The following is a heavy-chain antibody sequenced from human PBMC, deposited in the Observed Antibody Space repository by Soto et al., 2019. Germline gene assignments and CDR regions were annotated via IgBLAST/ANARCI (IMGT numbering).Heavy chain of an antibody. CDR2: IYHSGST. D-gene: IGHD3-22*01. J-gene: IGHJ4*02. CDR1: GGSISSSSYY. CDR3: ARGPPNSI. Sequence: ASETLSLTCTVAGGSISSSSYYWGWIRQPPGKGLEWIGSIYHSGSTYYNPSLKSRVTISVDRSKNQFSLKLSSVTAADTAVYYCARGPPNSIWGQGTLVTVSS. V-gene: IGHV4-39*07.